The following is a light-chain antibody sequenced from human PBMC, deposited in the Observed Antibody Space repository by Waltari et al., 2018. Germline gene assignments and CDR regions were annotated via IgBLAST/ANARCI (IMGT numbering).Light chain of an antibody. CDR1: QGISSW. J-gene: IGKJ3*01. CDR3: QQATGHPL. CDR2: AAS. V-gene: IGKV1-12*01. Sequence: DIQLTQSPSFVSASVGDRVTITCRASQGISSWLAWYQQRPGKAPKLLIYAASTLQSRVPSRFRGSRSGTDFTLTITSLQPEDSATYYGQQATGHPLFGPGTKVDI.